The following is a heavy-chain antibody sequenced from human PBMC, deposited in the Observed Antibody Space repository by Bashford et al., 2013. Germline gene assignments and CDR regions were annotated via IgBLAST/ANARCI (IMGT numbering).Heavy chain of an antibody. Sequence: VRQAPGKGLEWVANINEAGREKNYMDSAKGLFTISRDNAENSLYLQMNNLRAEDTAVYYCARGLSGSSTAQVDYWGQGTLVTVSS. CDR2: INEAGREK. CDR3: ARGLSGSSTAQVDY. D-gene: IGHD1-26*01. V-gene: IGHV3-7*01. J-gene: IGHJ4*02.